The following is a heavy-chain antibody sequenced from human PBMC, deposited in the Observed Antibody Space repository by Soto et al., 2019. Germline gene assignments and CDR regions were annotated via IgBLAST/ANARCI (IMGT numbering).Heavy chain of an antibody. D-gene: IGHD3-16*01. CDR1: GGSISSYY. V-gene: IGHV4-59*01. Sequence: PSETLSLTCTVSGGSISSYYWSWIRQPPGKGLEWIGYIYYSGSTNYNPSLKSRVTISVDTSKNQFSLKLSSVTAADTAVYYCARVFRYPYYDYITGLGAAFDIWGQGIMVTVSS. CDR2: IYYSGST. J-gene: IGHJ3*02. CDR3: ARVFRYPYYDYITGLGAAFDI.